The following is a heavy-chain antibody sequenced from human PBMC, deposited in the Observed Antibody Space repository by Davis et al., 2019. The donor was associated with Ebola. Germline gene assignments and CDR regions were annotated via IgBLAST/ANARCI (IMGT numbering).Heavy chain of an antibody. V-gene: IGHV4-39*01. CDR3: ARGPTDDYFDY. J-gene: IGHJ4*02. CDR1: GGPISSSSYY. CDR2: IYYSGST. Sequence: SETLSLTCTVSGGPISSSSYYWGCIRQPPGKGLEWIGSIYYSGSTYYNPSLKSRVTISVDTSKNQFSLKLSSVTAADTAVYYCARGPTDDYFDYWGQGTLVTVSS.